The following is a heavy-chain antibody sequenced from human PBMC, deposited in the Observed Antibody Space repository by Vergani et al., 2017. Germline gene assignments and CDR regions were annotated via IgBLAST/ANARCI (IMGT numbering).Heavy chain of an antibody. J-gene: IGHJ4*02. CDR2: ISSSVSTI. CDR1: GFTFSSYE. Sequence: EVQLVESGGGLVQPGGSLRLSCAASGFTFSSYEMNWVRQAPGKRLEWVSYISSSVSTIYYADSVKGRFTISRDNAKNSLYLQMNSLRAEDTAVYYCARDLMTVTTGYFDYWGQGTLVTVSS. D-gene: IGHD4-11*01. V-gene: IGHV3-48*03. CDR3: ARDLMTVTTGYFDY.